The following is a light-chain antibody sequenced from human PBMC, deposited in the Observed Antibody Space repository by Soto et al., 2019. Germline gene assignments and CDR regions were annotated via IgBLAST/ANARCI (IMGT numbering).Light chain of an antibody. CDR3: QQYGSSPTWT. CDR2: GAS. Sequence: EIVMTQSQGTLSSSPGERATLSCRASQSVSSSYLAWYQQKPGQAPRLLIYGASSRATGIPARFSGSGSGTDFTLTISRLEPEDLAVYYCQQYGSSPTWTVGQGTKGDIK. CDR1: QSVSSSY. V-gene: IGKV3-20*01. J-gene: IGKJ1*01.